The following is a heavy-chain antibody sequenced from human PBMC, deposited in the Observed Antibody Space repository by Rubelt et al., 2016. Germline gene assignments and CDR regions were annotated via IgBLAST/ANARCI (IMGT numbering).Heavy chain of an antibody. V-gene: IGHV1-69*01. D-gene: IGHD6-13*01. CDR1: GGTFSSYA. J-gene: IGHJ3*02. CDR2: IIPIFGTA. CDR3: ARGGAAAADDNDAFDI. Sequence: QVQLVQSGAEVKKPGSSVKVSCKASGGTFSSYAISWVRQAPGQGLEWMGGIIPIFGTANYAQKFQGRVTITADESTSTDYMELSSLRSEDTAVYYCARGGAAAADDNDAFDIWGQGTMVTVSS.